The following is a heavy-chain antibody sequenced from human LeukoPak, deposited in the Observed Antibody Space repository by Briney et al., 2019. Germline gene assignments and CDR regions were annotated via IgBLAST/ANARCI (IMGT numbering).Heavy chain of an antibody. J-gene: IGHJ6*03. D-gene: IGHD4-17*01. CDR1: GASFSAYY. CDR3: ARYVSAVTTSSRHYMDV. V-gene: IGHV4-59*01. CDR2: IFYTGTT. Sequence: SETLSLTCAVYGASFSAYYWTWIRQPPGERLEWIGWIFYTGTTYYHPSLESRVTISLDTSKNQFSLDLRSVTAADTAVYYCARYVSAVTTSSRHYMDVWGKGTTVTVSS.